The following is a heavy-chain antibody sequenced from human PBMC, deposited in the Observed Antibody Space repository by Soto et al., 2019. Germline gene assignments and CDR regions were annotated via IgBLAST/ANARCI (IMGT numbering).Heavy chain of an antibody. J-gene: IGHJ4*02. CDR1: GGSISSSSYY. Sequence: LSLPCTVSGGSISSSSYYWGWIRQPPGKGLEWIGSIYYSGSTYYNPSLKSRVTISVDTSKNQFSLKLSSVTAADTAVYYCARLLSWGYRWGQGTLVTVSS. CDR2: IYYSGST. D-gene: IGHD3-10*02. V-gene: IGHV4-39*01. CDR3: ARLLSWGYR.